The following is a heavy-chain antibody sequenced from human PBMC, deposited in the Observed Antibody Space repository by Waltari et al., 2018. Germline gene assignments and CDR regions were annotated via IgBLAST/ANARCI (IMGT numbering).Heavy chain of an antibody. CDR1: GFAITTFG. Sequence: EVQLVESGGGLVKPGGSLRLSCEASGFAITTFGLSWVRQAPGKGLEWVSSSTDGGAYLYYADSVRDRFTVSIDNAKNSLHLQMNNLRAEDTAIYYCARALTTPNDFWGQGTLVTVSS. J-gene: IGHJ4*02. D-gene: IGHD4-17*01. V-gene: IGHV3-21*02. CDR2: STDGGAYL. CDR3: ARALTTPNDF.